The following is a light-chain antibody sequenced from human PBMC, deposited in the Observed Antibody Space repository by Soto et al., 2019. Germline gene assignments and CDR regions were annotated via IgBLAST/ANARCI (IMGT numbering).Light chain of an antibody. V-gene: IGKV3-11*01. CDR2: DAS. CDR1: QSVSTY. J-gene: IGKJ5*01. Sequence: EIVLTQSPGTLSLSPGEIATLSCRASQSVSTYLAWYQQKPGQAPRLLIYDASNRATGIPARFSGSGSGTDFTLTISSLEPEDLAVYYCQQRSNWPPTFGQGTRLEIK. CDR3: QQRSNWPPT.